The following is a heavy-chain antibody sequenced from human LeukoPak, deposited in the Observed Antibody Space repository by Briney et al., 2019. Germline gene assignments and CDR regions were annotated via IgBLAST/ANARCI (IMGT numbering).Heavy chain of an antibody. CDR3: ARGGNYDFWSGCRNWFDP. V-gene: IGHV4-59*01. D-gene: IGHD3-3*01. CDR1: GGSISSYY. CDR2: IYYSGST. Sequence: SETLSLTCTVSGGSISSYYWSWIRQPPGKGLEWIGYIYYSGSTNYNPSLKSRVTISVDTSKNQFSLKLSSVTAADTAVYYCARGGNYDFWSGCRNWFDPWGQGTLVTVSS. J-gene: IGHJ5*02.